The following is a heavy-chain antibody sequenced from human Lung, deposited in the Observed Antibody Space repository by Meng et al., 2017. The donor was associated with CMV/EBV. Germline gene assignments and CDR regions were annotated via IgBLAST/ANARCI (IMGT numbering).Heavy chain of an antibody. D-gene: IGHD2/OR15-2a*01. CDR3: ARGGNFDP. CDR2: ISTNTGTP. CDR1: GYTFSTYT. J-gene: IGHJ5*02. V-gene: IGHV7-4-1*02. Sequence: QVQLVQSGSELKMPGASLKFSCKASGYTFSTYTINWVRQAHGRGLEWMGWISTNTGTPTYTQGFTGRFVFSLDTSVSTAYLQISSLKAEDTAVYYCARGGNFDPWGQGTLVTVSS.